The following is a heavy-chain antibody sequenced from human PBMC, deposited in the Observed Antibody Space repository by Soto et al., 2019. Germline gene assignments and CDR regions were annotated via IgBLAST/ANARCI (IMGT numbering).Heavy chain of an antibody. Sequence: GGSMRLSSAASGFTFSSYAMNWVRQAPGKGQEWVSAISGSGGSTYYADSVKGRFTISRDSSKNTLYLQMNSLRAEDTAVYYCAKGNSWSPALVLDIWGQGTMVTVSS. J-gene: IGHJ3*02. CDR3: AKGNSWSPALVLDI. CDR1: GFTFSSYA. CDR2: ISGSGGST. D-gene: IGHD1-7*01. V-gene: IGHV3-23*01.